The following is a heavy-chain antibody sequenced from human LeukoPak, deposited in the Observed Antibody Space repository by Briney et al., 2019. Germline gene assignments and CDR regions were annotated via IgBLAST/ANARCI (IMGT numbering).Heavy chain of an antibody. CDR3: ARYSSTWPYWYFDL. CDR2: ISHSGST. CDR1: GGSISSGGYS. Sequence: SETLSLTCAVSGGSISSGGYSWSWIRQPPGKGLEWVGYISHSGSTYYKPSLKSRVSISVDRSKNQFSLELTSVTAADTAVYYSARYSSTWPYWYFDLWGRGTLVIVSS. D-gene: IGHD6-13*01. J-gene: IGHJ2*01. V-gene: IGHV4-30-2*01.